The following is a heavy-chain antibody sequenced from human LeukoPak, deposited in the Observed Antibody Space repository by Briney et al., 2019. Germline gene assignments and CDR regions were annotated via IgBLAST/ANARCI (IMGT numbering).Heavy chain of an antibody. CDR1: GGSISSSSYY. CDR2: IYYSGST. V-gene: IGHV4-39*01. J-gene: IGHJ4*02. D-gene: IGHD6-6*01. CDR3: ARQGSSSSSCFDY. Sequence: SETLSLACTVSGGSISSSSYYWGWIRQPPRKGLEWIGSIYYSGSTYYNPSLKSRVTISVDTSKNQFSLKLSSVTAADTAVYYCARQGSSSSSCFDYWGQGTLVTVSS.